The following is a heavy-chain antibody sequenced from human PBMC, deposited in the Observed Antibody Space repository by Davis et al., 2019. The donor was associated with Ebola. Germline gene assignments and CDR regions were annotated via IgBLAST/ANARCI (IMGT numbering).Heavy chain of an antibody. CDR1: GFTFSSYT. CDR3: VRDYLFALDI. Sequence: PGGSLRLSCAASGFTFSSYTMNWVRQAPGKGREWVSYIVTIGDPTVYANSVKGRFTVSRDDANNSLSLLMSSLRDEDTAVYYCVRDYLFALDIWGQGTMVTVSS. CDR2: IVTIGDPT. J-gene: IGHJ3*02. V-gene: IGHV3-48*02.